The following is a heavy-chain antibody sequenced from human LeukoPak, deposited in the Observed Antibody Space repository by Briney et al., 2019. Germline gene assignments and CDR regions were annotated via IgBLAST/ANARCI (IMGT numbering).Heavy chain of an antibody. Sequence: GGSLRLSCAASGFTFDAYWMTWVRQAPGKGLEWVANIKQDGSEKNFVDSVKGRFTISRDNAKNTVSLQMNSLRPEDTGVYYCARAPSEIGGYYPEYFRHWGQGTLVTVSS. CDR1: GFTFDAYW. CDR3: ARAPSEIGGYYPEYFRH. V-gene: IGHV3-7*01. CDR2: IKQDGSEK. D-gene: IGHD3-22*01. J-gene: IGHJ1*01.